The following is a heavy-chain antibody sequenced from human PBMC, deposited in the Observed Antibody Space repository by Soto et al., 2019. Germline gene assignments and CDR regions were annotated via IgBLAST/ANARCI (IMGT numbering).Heavy chain of an antibody. J-gene: IGHJ4*02. D-gene: IGHD3-10*01. CDR3: AHTQLNYYGSGTYYFDY. CDR2: IYWDDDK. CDR1: GFSLSTSGAG. V-gene: IGHV2-5*02. Sequence: QITLKESGPTLVKATQTLTLTCTFSGFSLSTSGAGVGWIRQPPGKALEWLALIYWDDDKRYSPSLKSRLTITKDTSKNQVVLIMTNMDPVDTATYYCAHTQLNYYGSGTYYFDYWGQGTLVTVSS.